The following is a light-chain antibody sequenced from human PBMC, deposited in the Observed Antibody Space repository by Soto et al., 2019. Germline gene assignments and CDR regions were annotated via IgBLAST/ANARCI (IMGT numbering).Light chain of an antibody. CDR1: QSVSTR. J-gene: IGKJ1*01. Sequence: DLQMTQSPSSLSASVGDRVTIICRASQSVSTRLAWYQQKPGKAPKVLIYDASSWAGGVPSRFTGSGYGTEITLTINSLQPDDFATYYCQQYSVYWTFGQGTKVEIK. CDR2: DAS. V-gene: IGKV1-5*02. CDR3: QQYSVYWT.